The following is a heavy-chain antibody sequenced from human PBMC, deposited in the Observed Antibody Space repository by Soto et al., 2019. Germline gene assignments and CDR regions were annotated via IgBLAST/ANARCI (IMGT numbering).Heavy chain of an antibody. V-gene: IGHV5-10-1*01. J-gene: IGHJ4*02. Sequence: GESLKISCKGSGYSFTSYWISWVRQMPGKGLEWMGRIDPSDSYTNYSPSFQGHVTISADKSISTAYLQWSSLKASDTAMYYCASGRDSSGYPQAGTDYWGQGTLVTVSS. CDR1: GYSFTSYW. CDR3: ASGRDSSGYPQAGTDY. CDR2: IDPSDSYT. D-gene: IGHD3-22*01.